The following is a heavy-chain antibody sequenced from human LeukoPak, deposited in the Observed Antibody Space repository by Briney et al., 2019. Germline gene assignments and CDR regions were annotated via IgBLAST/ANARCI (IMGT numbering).Heavy chain of an antibody. CDR1: GGTFSSYA. D-gene: IGHD3-22*01. J-gene: IGHJ2*01. CDR2: IIPIFGTA. Sequence: SVKVSCKASGGTFSSYAISWVRQAPGQGLEWMGGIIPIFGTANYAQKFQGRVTITTDESTSTAYMELSSLRSEDTAVYYCAMTEVVVITKRSAWYFDLWGRGTLVTVSS. CDR3: AMTEVVVITKRSAWYFDL. V-gene: IGHV1-69*05.